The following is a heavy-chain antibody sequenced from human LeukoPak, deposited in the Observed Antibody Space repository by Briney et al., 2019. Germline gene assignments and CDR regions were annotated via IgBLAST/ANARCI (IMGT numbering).Heavy chain of an antibody. CDR3: ARGYSYGYLAY. Sequence: GASVKVSCKASGYTFNNYAMNWVRQAPGQGLEWMGWIDPNSGGTNYAQKFQGWVTMTRDTSISTAYMELSRLRSDDTAVYYCARGYSYGYLAYWGQGTLVTVSS. D-gene: IGHD5-18*01. CDR2: IDPNSGGT. J-gene: IGHJ4*02. CDR1: GYTFNNYA. V-gene: IGHV1-2*04.